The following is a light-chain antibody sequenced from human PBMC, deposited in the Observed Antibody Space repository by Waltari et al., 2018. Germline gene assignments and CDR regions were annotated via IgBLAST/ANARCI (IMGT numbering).Light chain of an antibody. V-gene: IGLV1-47*01. CDR2: KNS. CDR1: NSNIGNNY. CDR3: ATWDDSLSGVV. J-gene: IGLJ2*01. Sequence: QSVLTQSPSMSETPGQRVIISCSGSNSNIGNNYVYWYQHFPGMAPKLVWFKNSQRPSWVPDRFSGSSYGTSASLAISGRRSEDEADYYCATWDDSLSGVVFGGGTRLTVL.